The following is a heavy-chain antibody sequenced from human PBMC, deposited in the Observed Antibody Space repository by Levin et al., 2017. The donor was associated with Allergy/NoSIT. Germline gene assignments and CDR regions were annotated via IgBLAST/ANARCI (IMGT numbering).Heavy chain of an antibody. CDR1: GFTFSTYG. CDR2: ISYDGSNK. D-gene: IGHD3-16*01. CDR3: VLGAPRSFDS. Sequence: GGSLRLSCAASGFTFSTYGMHWVRQAPGKGLEWVAVISYDGSNKYYADSVKGRFTISRDNSKNTLYLQMNSLRTEDTAVYYSVLGAPRSFDSWGQGTLVTVSS. J-gene: IGHJ4*02. V-gene: IGHV3-30*03.